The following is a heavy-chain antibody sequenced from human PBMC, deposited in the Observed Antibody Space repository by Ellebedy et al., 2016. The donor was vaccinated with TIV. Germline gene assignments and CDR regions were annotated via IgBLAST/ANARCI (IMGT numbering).Heavy chain of an antibody. V-gene: IGHV3-21*01. CDR3: ARDQNSYGTFDY. CDR2: ISSSSSYI. D-gene: IGHD5-18*01. CDR1: GFTFSSYS. J-gene: IGHJ4*02. Sequence: GGSLRLSXAASGFTFSSYSMNWVRQAPGKGLEWVSSISSSSSYIYYADSVKGRFTISRDNAKNSLYLQMNSLRAEDTAVYYCARDQNSYGTFDYWGQGTLVTVSS.